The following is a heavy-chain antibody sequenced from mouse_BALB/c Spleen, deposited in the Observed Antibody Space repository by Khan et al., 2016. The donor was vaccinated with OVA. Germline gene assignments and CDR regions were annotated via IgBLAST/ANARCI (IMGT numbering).Heavy chain of an antibody. CDR1: GFSLTDYG. V-gene: IGHV2-6-5*01. Sequence: QVQLKESGPGLVAPSQSLSITCTVSGFSLTDYGVNWIRQPPGKGLEWLGIIWGGGTTYYNSALNSRLSISKNNSKSQVFLRMNSLQTDDTAMYVCAKPFYAHYYAMDYWGQGTSVTVSS. CDR2: IWGGGTT. J-gene: IGHJ4*01. D-gene: IGHD2-10*01. CDR3: AKPFYAHYYAMDY.